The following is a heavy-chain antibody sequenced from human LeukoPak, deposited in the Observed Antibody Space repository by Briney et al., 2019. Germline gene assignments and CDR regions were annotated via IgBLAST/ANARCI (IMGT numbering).Heavy chain of an antibody. CDR1: GFTFSSYG. CDR2: ISGSGGST. J-gene: IGHJ4*02. V-gene: IGHV3-23*01. CDR3: ARGVSEYSSGWREKFDY. Sequence: GGSLRLSCASSGFTFSSYGMSWVREAPGKALEWVSAISGSGGSTYYADSVKGRFTISRDNSKNTLYLQMNSLRAEDTALYYCARGVSEYSSGWREKFDYWGQGTLVTVSS. D-gene: IGHD6-19*01.